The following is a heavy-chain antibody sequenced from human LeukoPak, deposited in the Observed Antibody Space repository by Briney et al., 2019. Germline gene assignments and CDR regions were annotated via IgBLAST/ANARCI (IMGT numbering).Heavy chain of an antibody. CDR1: GGSISSGDYY. V-gene: IGHV4-30-4*01. Sequence: SETLSLTCTVSGGSISSGDYYWSWIRQPPGKGLEWIGYIYYSGSTYYNPSLKSRVTISVGTSKNQSSLKLRSVTAADTAVYYCAREHIVPTRYFDYWGQGTLVTVSS. J-gene: IGHJ4*02. CDR3: AREHIVPTRYFDY. CDR2: IYYSGST. D-gene: IGHD2-21*01.